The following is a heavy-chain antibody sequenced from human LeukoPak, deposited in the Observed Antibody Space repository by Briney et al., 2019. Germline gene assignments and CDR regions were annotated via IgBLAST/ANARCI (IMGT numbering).Heavy chain of an antibody. D-gene: IGHD6-13*01. CDR1: GFTFSSYS. CDR3: ARRIAAAGWAFDI. V-gene: IGHV3-21*04. Sequence: VGSLRLSCAASGFTFSSYSMNWVRQAPGKGLEWVSSISSSSSYIYYADSLKGRFTISRDRAKNPLYLQMNSLRAEDTAVYYCARRIAAAGWAFDIWGEGAMVTHSS. J-gene: IGHJ3*02. CDR2: ISSSSSYI.